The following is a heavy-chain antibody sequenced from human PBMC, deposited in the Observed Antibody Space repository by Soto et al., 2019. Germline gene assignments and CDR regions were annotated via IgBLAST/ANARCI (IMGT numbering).Heavy chain of an antibody. J-gene: IGHJ4*02. V-gene: IGHV3-23*01. CDR2: ISASGGSP. CDR3: ANSVARYGEQDYFDC. D-gene: IGHD4-17*01. CDR1: GFTFSSYT. Sequence: EVQLLESGGGLVQPGGSLRLSCAASGFTFSSYTMSWVRQAPGKGLEWVSAISASGGSPYYADSVKGLFTISRDNSKNTSYLEIDILRAEDTAVYYCANSVARYGEQDYFDCWGQGSLVTVSS.